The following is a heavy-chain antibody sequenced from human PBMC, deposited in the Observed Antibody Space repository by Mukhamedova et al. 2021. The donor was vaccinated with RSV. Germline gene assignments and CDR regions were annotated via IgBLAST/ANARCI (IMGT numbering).Heavy chain of an antibody. CDR1: GFTFSSYG. Sequence: GFTFSSYGMHWVRQAPGKGLEWVAFIRYDGSNKYYTDSVKGRFTISRDNSNSTLYLQMNSLRAEDTSVYYCVKDIWSRNYGYFD. J-gene: IGHJ4*01. V-gene: IGHV3-30*02. D-gene: IGHD4-11*01. CDR3: VKDIWSRNYGYFD. CDR2: IRYDGSNK.